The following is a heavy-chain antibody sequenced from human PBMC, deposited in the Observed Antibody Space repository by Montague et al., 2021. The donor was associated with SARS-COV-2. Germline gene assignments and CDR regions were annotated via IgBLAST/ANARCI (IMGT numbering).Heavy chain of an antibody. V-gene: IGHV4-59*01. CDR1: GGSINNFY. D-gene: IGHD2-15*01. J-gene: IGHJ5*02. CDR3: ASNALACASCRCDA. Sequence: SETLSLTCTVYGGSINNFYWSWIRQAPGKGLEWIGYIYYSGSAEYNPSLKSRVTISIDKSKNQFSLNLPSVTVADTGVYYCASNALACASCRCDAWGQGTLVTVSS. CDR2: IYYSGSA.